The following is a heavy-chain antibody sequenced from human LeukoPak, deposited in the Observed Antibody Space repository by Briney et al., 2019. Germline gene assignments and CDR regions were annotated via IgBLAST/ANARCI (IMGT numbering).Heavy chain of an antibody. J-gene: IGHJ4*02. CDR2: INSDGSST. D-gene: IGHD2-2*02. CDR1: GFTFSNYW. Sequence: GGSLRLSCAASGFTFSNYWVHWVRQAPGKGLVWVSGINSDGSSTTYADSVKGRFTISRDNAKNTLYLQMNSLRAEDTAVYYCARLSYRWGQGTLVTVSS. V-gene: IGHV3-74*01. CDR3: ARLSYR.